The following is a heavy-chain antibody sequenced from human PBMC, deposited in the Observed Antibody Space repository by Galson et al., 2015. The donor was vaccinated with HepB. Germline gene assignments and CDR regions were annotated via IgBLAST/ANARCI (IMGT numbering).Heavy chain of an antibody. CDR1: GDSVSSNSAA. J-gene: IGHJ4*02. CDR3: ARARWFGELSHFDY. CDR2: TYYRSKWYN. D-gene: IGHD3-10*01. V-gene: IGHV6-1*01. Sequence: CAISGDSVSSNSAAWNWIRQSPSRGLEWLGRTYYRSKWYNDYAVSVKSRITINPDTSKNQFSLQLNSVTPEDTAVYYCARARWFGELSHFDYWGQGTLVTVSS.